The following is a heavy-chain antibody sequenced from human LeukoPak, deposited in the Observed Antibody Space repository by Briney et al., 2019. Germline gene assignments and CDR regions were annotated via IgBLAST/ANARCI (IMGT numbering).Heavy chain of an antibody. D-gene: IGHD6-13*01. CDR2: ISSSSSTI. V-gene: IGHV3-48*04. CDR1: GFTFSSYS. CDR3: ARGPGYSSSWFFDY. J-gene: IGHJ4*02. Sequence: PGGSLRLSCAASGFTFSSYSMNWVRQAPGKGLEWVSYISSSSSTIYYADSVKGRFTISRDNAKNSLYLQMNSLRAEDTAVYYCARGPGYSSSWFFDYWGQGTLVTVSS.